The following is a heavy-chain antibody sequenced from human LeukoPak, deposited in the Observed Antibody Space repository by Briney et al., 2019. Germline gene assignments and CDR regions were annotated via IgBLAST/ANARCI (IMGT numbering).Heavy chain of an antibody. V-gene: IGHV4-34*01. CDR3: ARVSRPVAFDI. CDR2: INHSGST. D-gene: IGHD1-14*01. CDR1: GGSFSGYY. Sequence: SETLSLTCAVYGGSFSGYYWSWIRQPPGKGLEWIGEINHSGSTNYNPSLKSRVTISVDTSKNQFSLKLSSVTAADTAVYYCARVSRPVAFDIWGQGAMVTVSS. J-gene: IGHJ3*02.